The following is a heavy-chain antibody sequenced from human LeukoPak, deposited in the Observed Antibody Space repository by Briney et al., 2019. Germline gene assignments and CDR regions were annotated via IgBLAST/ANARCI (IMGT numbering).Heavy chain of an antibody. CDR1: GGSISSYY. J-gene: IGHJ6*02. CDR3: ARMRSHYYYYYYGMDV. Sequence: SETLSLTCTVSGGSISSYYWSWIRQPPGKGLEWIGYIYYSGSTNYNPSLKSRVTISVDTSKNQFSLKLSSVTAADTAVYYCARMRSHYYYYYYGMDVWGQGTTVTVSS. V-gene: IGHV4-59*12. CDR2: IYYSGST.